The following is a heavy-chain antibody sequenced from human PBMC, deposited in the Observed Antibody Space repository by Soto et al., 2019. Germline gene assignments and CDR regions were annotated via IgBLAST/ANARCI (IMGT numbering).Heavy chain of an antibody. D-gene: IGHD3-10*01. J-gene: IGHJ6*01. CDR1: GGTFSSYA. V-gene: IGHV1-69*13. CDR2: LIPIFGTA. Sequence: SVKVSCKASGGTFSSYAISWVRQAPGQGLEWRGGLIPIFGTANYAQKFQGRVTITAEESTSTAYMELSSLRSEDTAVYYCASYGSGNYYYGMDVWGQGTKVTVSS. CDR3: ASYGSGNYYYGMDV.